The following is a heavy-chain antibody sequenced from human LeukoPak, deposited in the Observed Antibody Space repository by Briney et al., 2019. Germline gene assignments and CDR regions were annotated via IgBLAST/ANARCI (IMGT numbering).Heavy chain of an antibody. V-gene: IGHV3-23*01. D-gene: IGHD3-22*01. J-gene: IGHJ4*02. CDR3: AKDQAEYYYDSSGYWLY. CDR2: ISGSGGST. Sequence: PGRSLRLSCAASGFTFSSYAMSWVRQAPGKGLEWVSAISGSGGSTYYADSVKGRFTISRDNSKNTLYLQMNSLRAEDTAVYYCAKDQAEYYYDSSGYWLYWGQGTLVTVSS. CDR1: GFTFSSYA.